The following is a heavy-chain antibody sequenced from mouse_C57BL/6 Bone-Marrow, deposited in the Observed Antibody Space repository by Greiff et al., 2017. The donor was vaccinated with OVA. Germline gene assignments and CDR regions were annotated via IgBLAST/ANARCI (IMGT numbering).Heavy chain of an antibody. D-gene: IGHD4-1*01. CDR2: IDPNSGGT. V-gene: IGHV1-72*01. J-gene: IGHJ3*01. CDR1: GYTFTSYW. Sequence: QVQLKQPGAELVKPGASVKLSCKASGYTFTSYWMHWVKQRPGRGLEWIGRIDPNSGGTKYNEKFKSKASLTVDKPSSTAYMQLSSLTSEDSAVYYCARSRNLAGRTWFAYWGQGTLVTVSA. CDR3: ARSRNLAGRTWFAY.